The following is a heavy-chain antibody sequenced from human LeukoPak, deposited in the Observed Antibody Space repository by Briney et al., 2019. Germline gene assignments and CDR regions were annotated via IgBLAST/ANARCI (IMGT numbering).Heavy chain of an antibody. CDR3: AKDSGYETSGYSFDY. V-gene: IGHV3-30*02. D-gene: IGHD3-22*01. Sequence: GGSLRLSCAASGFTFSNYGMHWVRQAPGKRLEWVAFLRYDGNYKYYADSVKGRFTISRDSSKNTLYLQMNSLGAEDKGVYYCAKDSGYETSGYSFDYWGRGTLVTVSS. J-gene: IGHJ4*02. CDR2: LRYDGNYK. CDR1: GFTFSNYG.